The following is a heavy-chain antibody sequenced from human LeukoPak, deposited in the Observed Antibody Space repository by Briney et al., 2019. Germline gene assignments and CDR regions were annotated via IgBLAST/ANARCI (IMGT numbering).Heavy chain of an antibody. D-gene: IGHD3-22*01. CDR1: GGSISSYY. J-gene: IGHJ4*02. Sequence: PSETLSLTCTVSGGSISSYYWSWIRQPPGKGLEWIGYIYYSGSTNYNPSLKSRVTISVDTSKNQFSLKLSSVTAADTAVYYCARHGSSGYYYDVDYWGQGTLVTVSS. V-gene: IGHV4-59*08. CDR3: ARHGSSGYYYDVDY. CDR2: IYYSGST.